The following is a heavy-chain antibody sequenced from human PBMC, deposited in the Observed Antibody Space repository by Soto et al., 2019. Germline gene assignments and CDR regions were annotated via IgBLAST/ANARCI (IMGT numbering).Heavy chain of an antibody. Sequence: SETLSLTCTVSGGSISSYYWSWIRQPPGKGLEWIGYIYYSGSTNYNPSLKSRVTISVDTSKNQFSLKLSSVTAADTAVYYCARHQTIYANYYYYMDVWGKGTTVTVSS. CDR1: GGSISSYY. V-gene: IGHV4-59*08. CDR2: IYYSGST. D-gene: IGHD3-9*01. CDR3: ARHQTIYANYYYYMDV. J-gene: IGHJ6*03.